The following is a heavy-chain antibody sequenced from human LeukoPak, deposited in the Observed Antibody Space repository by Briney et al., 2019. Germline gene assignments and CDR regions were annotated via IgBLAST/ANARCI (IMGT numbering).Heavy chain of an antibody. J-gene: IGHJ4*02. V-gene: IGHV3-30*02. Sequence: GGSLRLSCAASGFTFSSYGMHWVRQAPGKGLEWVAFIRYDGSNKYYAHSVKGRFTISTDNSKNTLYLQMNSLRAEDTAVYYCATGIAVAGTDFDYWGQGTLVTVSS. CDR3: ATGIAVAGTDFDY. CDR2: IRYDGSNK. CDR1: GFTFSSYG. D-gene: IGHD6-19*01.